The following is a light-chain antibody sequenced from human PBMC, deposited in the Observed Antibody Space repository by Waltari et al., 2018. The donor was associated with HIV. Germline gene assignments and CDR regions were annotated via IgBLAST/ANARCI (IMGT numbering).Light chain of an antibody. CDR3: ATWDDSLNGWV. Sequence: QSVLTQPPPASGTPGQRATLSCSGTRSPTATNTATWYQQLPGTAPKLLIYTNNQRPSGVPARFSGSKSGTSASLAISGLQSDDDADYYCATWDDSLNGWVFGGGTRLTVL. V-gene: IGLV1-44*01. CDR2: TNN. CDR1: RSPTATNT. J-gene: IGLJ3*02.